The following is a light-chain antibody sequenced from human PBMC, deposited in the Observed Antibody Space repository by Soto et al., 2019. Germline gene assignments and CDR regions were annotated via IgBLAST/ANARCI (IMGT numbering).Light chain of an antibody. V-gene: IGLV2-14*01. CDR1: SSDIGGYNY. CDR2: EVT. J-gene: IGLJ1*01. CDR3: SSYTSSNTLV. Sequence: QSFLTKPASVSGSPGQSITISCTGGSSDIGGYNYVSWFQQHPGKAPKLMIYEVTNRPSGVSNRFSGSKSGSTASLTISGLQAEDEADYYCSSYTSSNTLVFGTGTKVTVL.